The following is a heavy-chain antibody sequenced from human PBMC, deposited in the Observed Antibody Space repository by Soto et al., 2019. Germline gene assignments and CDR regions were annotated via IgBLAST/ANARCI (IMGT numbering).Heavy chain of an antibody. J-gene: IGHJ4*02. D-gene: IGHD2-15*01. CDR3: ARVSRWRSKYFFEY. Sequence: ASVKASCKASGYTFTRYNVHWVRQAPGQGLEWMAIINPSGGTTYYVQKFEGRVTLTKDTSTSTVYMELSSLRSDDTAVYYCARVSRWRSKYFFEYVGERNRITVCS. CDR1: GYTFTRYN. CDR2: INPSGGTT. V-gene: IGHV1-46*01.